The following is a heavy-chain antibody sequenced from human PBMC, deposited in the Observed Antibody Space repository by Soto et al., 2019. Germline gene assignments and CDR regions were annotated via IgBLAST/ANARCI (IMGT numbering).Heavy chain of an antibody. CDR3: ARTRSSSSARFDP. J-gene: IGHJ5*02. CDR2: INHSGST. CDR1: GGSFSGYY. V-gene: IGHV4-34*01. Sequence: LSLTCAVYGGSFSGYYWSWIRQPPGKGLEWIGEINHSGSTNYNPSLKSRVTISVDTSKNQFSLKLSSVTAADTAVYYCARTRSSSSARFDPWGQGTLVTVSS. D-gene: IGHD6-13*01.